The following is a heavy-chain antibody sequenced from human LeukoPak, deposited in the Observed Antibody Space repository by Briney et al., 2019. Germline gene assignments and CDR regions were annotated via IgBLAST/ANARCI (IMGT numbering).Heavy chain of an antibody. CDR3: ARDRSGWYPDY. Sequence: PSETLSLTCTVSGVSIGSYYWSWIRQPPGKGLEWIGYIYYSGSTNYNPSLKSRVTISVDTSKNQFSLKLSSVTAADTAVYYCARDRSGWYPDYWGQGTLVTVSS. CDR2: IYYSGST. V-gene: IGHV4-59*01. D-gene: IGHD6-19*01. CDR1: GVSIGSYY. J-gene: IGHJ4*02.